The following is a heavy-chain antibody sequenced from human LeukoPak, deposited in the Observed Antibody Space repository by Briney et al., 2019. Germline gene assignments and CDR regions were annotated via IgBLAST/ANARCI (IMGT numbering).Heavy chain of an antibody. Sequence: PVGGLRLSCAASGFILTNYAMNAVRQPAGRRLQGVSGISSTGDSTYYADSVKGRFTIPRDNSQNMVYMQMSSLRAEDTVDYYCVRDRHGDFSFDYWGQGILVTVSS. D-gene: IGHD2-21*02. CDR3: VRDRHGDFSFDY. CDR1: GFILTNYA. J-gene: IGHJ4*02. CDR2: ISSTGDST. V-gene: IGHV3-23*01.